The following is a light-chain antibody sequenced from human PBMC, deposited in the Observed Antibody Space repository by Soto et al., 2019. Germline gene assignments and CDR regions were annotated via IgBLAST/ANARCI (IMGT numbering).Light chain of an antibody. Sequence: SYELTQPSSVSVSPGQTARITCSGDVLAKKYARWFQQKPGQAPVLVIYKDSERPSGIPERFSGSSSGTTVTLTISGAQVEDEADYYCYSAADNNGVFRTGTKLTVL. J-gene: IGLJ1*01. CDR1: VLAKKY. CDR2: KDS. V-gene: IGLV3-27*01. CDR3: YSAADNNGV.